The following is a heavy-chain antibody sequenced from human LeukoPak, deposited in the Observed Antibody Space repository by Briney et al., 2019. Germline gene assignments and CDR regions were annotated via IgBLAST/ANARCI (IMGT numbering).Heavy chain of an antibody. CDR2: INHSGST. J-gene: IGHJ4*02. D-gene: IGHD6-13*01. Sequence: SETLSLTCAVYGGSFSGYYWSWIRQPPGKGLEWIGEINHSGSTNYNPSLKSRVTISVDTSKNQFSLKLSSVTAADTAVYYCASPRGSSSWYPGRSYFDYWGQGTLVTVSS. V-gene: IGHV4-34*01. CDR3: ASPRGSSSWYPGRSYFDY. CDR1: GGSFSGYY.